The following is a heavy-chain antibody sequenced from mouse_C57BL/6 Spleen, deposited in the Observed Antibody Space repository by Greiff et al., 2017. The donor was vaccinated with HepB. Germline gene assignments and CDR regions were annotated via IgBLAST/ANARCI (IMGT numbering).Heavy chain of an antibody. J-gene: IGHJ1*03. CDR1: GYTFTDYN. CDR2: INPNNGGT. D-gene: IGHD1-1*01. Sequence: EVQLQQSGPELVKPGASVKMSCKASGYTFTDYNMHWVKQSHGKSLEWIGYINPNNGGTSYNQKFKGKATLTVNKSSSTAYMELRSLTSGESAVYYCARGLLRSWYFDVWGTGTTVTVSS. V-gene: IGHV1-22*01. CDR3: ARGLLRSWYFDV.